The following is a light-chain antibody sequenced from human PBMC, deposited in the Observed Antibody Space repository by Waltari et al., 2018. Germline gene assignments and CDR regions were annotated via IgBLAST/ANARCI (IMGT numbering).Light chain of an antibody. Sequence: ETVMTQSPPTLSVSPGERATLPCRASQSVSSDLAWYQQKPGQAPRPLIYGASTRATGIPGRFSGSGSGIEFTLTISSLQSEDFAVYYCQQYNNWPLTFGGGTKVEI. V-gene: IGKV3-15*01. J-gene: IGKJ4*01. CDR1: QSVSSD. CDR2: GAS. CDR3: QQYNNWPLT.